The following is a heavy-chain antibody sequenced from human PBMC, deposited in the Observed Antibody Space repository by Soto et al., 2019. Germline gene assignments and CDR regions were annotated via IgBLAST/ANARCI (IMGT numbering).Heavy chain of an antibody. V-gene: IGHV1-69*13. CDR3: ARDEGWNRSQWFDP. CDR1: GGTFSSYA. Sequence: SVKVSCKASGGTFSSYAISWVRQAPGQGLEWMGGIIPIFGTANYAQKFQGRVTITADESTSTAYMELSSLRSEDTAVYYCARDEGWNRSQWFDPWGQGTLVTVSS. D-gene: IGHD1-1*01. J-gene: IGHJ5*02. CDR2: IIPIFGTA.